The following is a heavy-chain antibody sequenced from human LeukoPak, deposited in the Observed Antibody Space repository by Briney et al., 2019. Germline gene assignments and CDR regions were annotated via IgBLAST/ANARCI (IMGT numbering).Heavy chain of an antibody. D-gene: IGHD3-10*01. Sequence: AASVKVSCKASGYTFTSYYMDWVRQAPGQGLEWMGIINPSGGSTSYAQKFQGRVTMTRDMSTSTVYMELSSLRSEDTAVYYCARVFDSGSQAYFYYMDVWGKGTTVTIFS. V-gene: IGHV1-46*01. CDR3: ARVFDSGSQAYFYYMDV. J-gene: IGHJ6*03. CDR1: GYTFTSYY. CDR2: INPSGGST.